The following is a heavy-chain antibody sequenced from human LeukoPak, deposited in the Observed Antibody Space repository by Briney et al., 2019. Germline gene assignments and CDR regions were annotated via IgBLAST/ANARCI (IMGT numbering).Heavy chain of an antibody. Sequence: PGGSLRLSCAASGFTFSSYGMHWVRQAPGKGLEWVAVISYDGSNKYYADSVKGRFTISRDNSKNTLYLQMNSLRAEDTAVYYCAKEAWGGATLEAEVDYWGQGTLVTVSS. V-gene: IGHV3-30*18. J-gene: IGHJ4*02. CDR1: GFTFSSYG. D-gene: IGHD1-26*01. CDR2: ISYDGSNK. CDR3: AKEAWGGATLEAEVDY.